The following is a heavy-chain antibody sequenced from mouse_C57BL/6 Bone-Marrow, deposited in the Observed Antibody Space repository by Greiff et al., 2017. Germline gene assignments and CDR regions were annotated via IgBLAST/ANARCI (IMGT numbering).Heavy chain of an antibody. J-gene: IGHJ2*01. D-gene: IGHD1-1*01. CDR1: GYTFTDYY. Sequence: EVQLQQSGPELVKPGASVKISCKASGYTFTDYYMNWVKQSHGKSLEWIGDINPNNGGTSYNQKFKGKATLTVDKSSSTAYMELRSLTSEDSAVYYCALELRLDYFDYWGQGTTLTVSS. CDR2: INPNNGGT. V-gene: IGHV1-26*01. CDR3: ALELRLDYFDY.